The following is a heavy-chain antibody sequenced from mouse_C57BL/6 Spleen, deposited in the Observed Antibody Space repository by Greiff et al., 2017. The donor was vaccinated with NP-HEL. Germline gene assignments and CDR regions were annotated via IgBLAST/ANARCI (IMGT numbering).Heavy chain of an antibody. V-gene: IGHV1-50*01. CDR2: IDPSDSYT. CDR1: GYTFTSYW. CDR3: ARCPFTGTGYAMDY. Sequence: QVQLQQPGAELVKPGASVKLSCKASGYTFTSYWMQWVKQRPGQGLEWIGEIDPSDSYTNYNQKFKGKATLTVDTSSSTAYMQLSSLTSEDSAVYYCARCPFTGTGYAMDYWGQGTSVTVSS. J-gene: IGHJ4*01. D-gene: IGHD4-1*01.